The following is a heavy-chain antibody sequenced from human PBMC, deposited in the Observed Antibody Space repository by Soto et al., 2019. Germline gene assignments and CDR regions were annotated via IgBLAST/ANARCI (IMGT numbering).Heavy chain of an antibody. D-gene: IGHD3-22*01. J-gene: IGHJ4*02. V-gene: IGHV3-23*01. Sequence: GGSLRLSCAASGFTFSSYAMSWVRQAPGKGLEWVSVISGDGGSTYYADSVKGRFTISRDNSKNTLYLQMNSLRAEDTAVYYCARDYYKYYDSSGYYRSPAYWGQGTLVTVSS. CDR3: ARDYYKYYDSSGYYRSPAY. CDR1: GFTFSSYA. CDR2: ISGDGGST.